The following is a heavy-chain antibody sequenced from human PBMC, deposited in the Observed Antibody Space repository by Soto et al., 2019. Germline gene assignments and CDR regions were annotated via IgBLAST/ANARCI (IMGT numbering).Heavy chain of an antibody. D-gene: IGHD5-18*01. CDR3: ARQRYGGKYYYGMDV. J-gene: IGHJ6*02. CDR1: GYSFTSYW. CDR2: IYPGDSDT. V-gene: IGHV5-51*01. Sequence: GESLKISCKGSGYSFTSYWIGWARRMPGKGLEWMGIIYPGDSDTRYSPSFQGQVTISADKSISTAYVQWSSLKASDTAMYYCARQRYGGKYYYGMDVWGQGTTVTV.